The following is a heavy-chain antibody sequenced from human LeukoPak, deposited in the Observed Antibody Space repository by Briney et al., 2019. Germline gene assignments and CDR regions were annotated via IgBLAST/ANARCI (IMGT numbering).Heavy chain of an antibody. CDR2: IRYDGSNK. Sequence: GGSLRLSCAASGFTFSSYGMHWVRQAPGKGLEWVAFIRYDGSNKYYADSVKGRFTISRDNAKNSLYLQMNSLRAEDTAVYYCARVKSGSRAGYYYGMDVWGQGTTVTVSS. V-gene: IGHV3-30*02. D-gene: IGHD6-13*01. CDR3: ARVKSGSRAGYYYGMDV. CDR1: GFTFSSYG. J-gene: IGHJ6*02.